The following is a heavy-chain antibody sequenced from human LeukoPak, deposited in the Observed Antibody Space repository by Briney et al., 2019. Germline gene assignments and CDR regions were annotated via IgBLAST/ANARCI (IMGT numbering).Heavy chain of an antibody. CDR2: IRYDGSNK. D-gene: IGHD2-21*01. CDR1: GFTFSSYG. CDR3: AKAYCGGDCYSYYYMDV. J-gene: IGHJ6*03. V-gene: IGHV3-30*02. Sequence: GSLRLSCAASGFTFSSYGMHWVRQAPGKGLEWVAFIRYDGSNKYYADSVKGRFTISRDNSKNTLYLQMNSLRAEDTAVYYCAKAYCGGDCYSYYYMDVWGKGTTVTVSS.